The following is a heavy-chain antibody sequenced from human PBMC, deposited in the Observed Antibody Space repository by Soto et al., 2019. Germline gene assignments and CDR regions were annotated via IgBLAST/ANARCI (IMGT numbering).Heavy chain of an antibody. Sequence: PGGSLRLSCAASGFKFSNYAMSWVRQAPGKGLEWVSLISATGGGTYYADSVKGRLTISRDNSHNTLYLQVHSLTAEDTAVYYCAKDRRAGGNSAFYYDFWGQGAQFTVSS. CDR1: GFKFSNYA. CDR2: ISATGGGT. J-gene: IGHJ4*02. D-gene: IGHD3-10*01. CDR3: AKDRRAGGNSAFYYDF. V-gene: IGHV3-23*01.